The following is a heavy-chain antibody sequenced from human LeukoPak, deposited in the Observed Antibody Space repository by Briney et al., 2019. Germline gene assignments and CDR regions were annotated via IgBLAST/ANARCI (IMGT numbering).Heavy chain of an antibody. CDR2: IIPIFGTA. Sequence: SVKVSCKASGGTFSSYAISWVRQAPGQGLEWMGGIIPIFGTANYAQKFQGRVTITADESTSTAYMELSSLRSEDTAVYYCAREVIDYDILTGYHYYGMDVWGQGTTVTVSS. D-gene: IGHD3-9*01. J-gene: IGHJ6*02. CDR3: AREVIDYDILTGYHYYGMDV. V-gene: IGHV1-69*13. CDR1: GGTFSSYA.